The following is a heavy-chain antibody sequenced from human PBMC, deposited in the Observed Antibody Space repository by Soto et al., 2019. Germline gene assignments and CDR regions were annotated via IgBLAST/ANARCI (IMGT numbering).Heavy chain of an antibody. CDR3: AREGVNTFFGYYYYYGMDV. CDR1: GGTFSSYA. J-gene: IGHJ6*02. Sequence: SSVKVSCKASGGTFSSYAISWVRQAPGQGLEWMGGIIPIFGTANYAQKFQGRVTITADESTSTAYMELSSLRSEDTAVYYCAREGVNTFFGYYYYYGMDVWGQGTTVTVSS. D-gene: IGHD3-3*01. CDR2: IIPIFGTA. V-gene: IGHV1-69*13.